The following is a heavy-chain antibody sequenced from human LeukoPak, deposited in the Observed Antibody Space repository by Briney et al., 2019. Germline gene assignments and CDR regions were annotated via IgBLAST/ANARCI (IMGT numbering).Heavy chain of an antibody. Sequence: GRSLRLSCEASGFTFSIYGMHWVRQAPGKGLEWVAFIWNDGSNKYYADSVKGRFTISRDNSMNTLYLQMNSLRTEDMAVYYCARAVGPFDYWGQGTLVTVSS. J-gene: IGHJ4*02. V-gene: IGHV3-33*01. CDR1: GFTFSIYG. CDR2: IWNDGSNK. D-gene: IGHD2-15*01. CDR3: ARAVGPFDY.